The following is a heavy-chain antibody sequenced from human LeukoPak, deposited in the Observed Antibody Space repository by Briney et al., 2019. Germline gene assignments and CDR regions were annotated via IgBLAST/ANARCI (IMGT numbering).Heavy chain of an antibody. CDR1: GFTFSSYW. CDR2: ISTDGSST. V-gene: IGHV3-74*01. D-gene: IGHD1-26*01. CDR3: ARGPLANNPDDY. J-gene: IGHJ4*02. Sequence: GGSLRLSCAASGFTFSSYWWHWFAQAPGKGRVGVSRISTDGSSTSYADSVKGRFTISRDNAKNTLYLQMNSLRAEDTAVYYCARGPLANNPDDYWGQGTLVTVSS.